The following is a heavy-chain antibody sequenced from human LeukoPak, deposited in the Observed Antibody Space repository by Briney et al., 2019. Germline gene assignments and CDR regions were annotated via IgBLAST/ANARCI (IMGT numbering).Heavy chain of an antibody. CDR1: GGSISGNY. J-gene: IGHJ6*02. Sequence: PSETLSLPCTVSGGSISGNYWTWPRQPPGKGLEWLGQIHYRGKADYNPSLRCRIIISVDTSKNQMFLRLSSVTAADTAVYYCARFGIDYDMDVWGQGTKVTVSS. CDR2: IHYRGKA. CDR3: ARFGIDYDMDV. V-gene: IGHV4-59*01. D-gene: IGHD3-16*01.